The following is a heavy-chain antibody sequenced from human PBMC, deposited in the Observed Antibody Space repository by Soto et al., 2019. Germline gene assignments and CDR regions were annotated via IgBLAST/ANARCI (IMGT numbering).Heavy chain of an antibody. CDR3: ARRRGSGWYEYYFDY. D-gene: IGHD6-19*01. V-gene: IGHV4-39*01. J-gene: IGHJ4*02. Sequence: QLQLQESGPGLVKPSETLSLTCTVSGGSISSSSYYWGWIRQPPGKGLEWIGSIYYSGSTYYNPSLKRRVTISVDTSKNQFSLKLSSVTAADTAVYYCARRRGSGWYEYYFDYWGQGTLVTVSS. CDR1: GGSISSSSYY. CDR2: IYYSGST.